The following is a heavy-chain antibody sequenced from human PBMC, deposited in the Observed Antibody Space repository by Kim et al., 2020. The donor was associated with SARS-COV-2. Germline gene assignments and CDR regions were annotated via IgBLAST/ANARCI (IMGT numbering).Heavy chain of an antibody. D-gene: IGHD3-16*02. V-gene: IGHV3-11*01. CDR3: ARVYRGSYDYIWGSYRYSYYFDY. Sequence: GGSLRLSCAASGFTFSDYYMSWIRQAPGKGLEWVSYISSSGSTIYYADSVKGRFTISRDNAKNSLYLQMNSLRAEDTAVYYCARVYRGSYDYIWGSYRYSYYFDYWGQGTLVTVSS. CDR2: ISSSGSTI. J-gene: IGHJ4*02. CDR1: GFTFSDYY.